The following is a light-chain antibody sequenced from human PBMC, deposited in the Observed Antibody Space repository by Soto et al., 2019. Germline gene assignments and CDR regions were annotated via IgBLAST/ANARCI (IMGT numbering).Light chain of an antibody. CDR1: QSVSIW. V-gene: IGKV1-5*03. Sequence: IQMTQSPSTLSASEGDRVTISCRASQSVSIWLAWYQQKPGRAPKLLIYKSSILESGVPSRFSGSGSGTEFTLTISSLQPDDFATYYCQQFNTSPWTFGQRTKVDI. CDR3: QQFNTSPWT. CDR2: KSS. J-gene: IGKJ1*01.